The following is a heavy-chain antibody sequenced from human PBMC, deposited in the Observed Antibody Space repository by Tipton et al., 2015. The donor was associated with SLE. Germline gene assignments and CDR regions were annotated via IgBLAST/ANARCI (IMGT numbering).Heavy chain of an antibody. CDR1: GGSISSSSYY. Sequence: TLSLTCTVSGGSISSSSYYWGWIRQPPGKGLEWIGSIYYSGSTKYNPSLKSRVTISVDTSKNQFSLKLSSVTAADTAVYYCARDVGAVSWGVWGKGTTVTVSS. CDR2: IYYSGST. J-gene: IGHJ6*04. D-gene: IGHD1-26*01. V-gene: IGHV4-39*07. CDR3: ARDVGAVSWGV.